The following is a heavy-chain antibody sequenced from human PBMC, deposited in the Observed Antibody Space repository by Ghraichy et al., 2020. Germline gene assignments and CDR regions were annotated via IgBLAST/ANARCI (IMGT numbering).Heavy chain of an antibody. CDR1: GGSFSGYY. V-gene: IGHV4-34*01. J-gene: IGHJ4*02. D-gene: IGHD6-13*01. Sequence: SETLSLTCAVYGGSFSGYYWSWIRQPPGKGLEWIGEINHSGSTNYNPSLKSRVTISVDTSKNQFSLKLSSVTAADTAVYYCARAGTARGFDYWGQGTLVTVSS. CDR3: ARAGTARGFDY. CDR2: INHSGST.